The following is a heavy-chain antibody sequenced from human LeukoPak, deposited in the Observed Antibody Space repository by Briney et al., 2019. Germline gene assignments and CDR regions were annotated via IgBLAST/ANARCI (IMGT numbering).Heavy chain of an antibody. V-gene: IGHV3-21*01. Sequence: GGSLRLSCVASGLTFSRYSMNWVRQAPGKGLEWVSFISSSATYISYADSVKSRFTISRDNARNSLYLQMTSLRADDTAVYYCARLPTYAYDSSPFDSYWYFDLWGRGTLVTVSS. J-gene: IGHJ2*01. CDR1: GLTFSRYS. CDR3: ARLPTYAYDSSPFDSYWYFDL. CDR2: ISSSATYI. D-gene: IGHD3-22*01.